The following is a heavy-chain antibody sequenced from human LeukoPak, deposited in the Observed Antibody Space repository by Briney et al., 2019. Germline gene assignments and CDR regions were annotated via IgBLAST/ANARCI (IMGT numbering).Heavy chain of an antibody. J-gene: IGHJ4*02. V-gene: IGHV7-4-1*02. CDR3: ARDGCSSTSCYSETPIDY. Sequence: NTGNPTYAQGFTGRFVFSLDTSVSTAFLQISSLKAEDTAVYYCARDGCSSTSCYSETPIDYWGQGTLVTVSS. CDR2: NTGNP. D-gene: IGHD2-2*01.